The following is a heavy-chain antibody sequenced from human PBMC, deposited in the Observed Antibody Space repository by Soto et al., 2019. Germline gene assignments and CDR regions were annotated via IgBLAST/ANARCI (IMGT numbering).Heavy chain of an antibody. J-gene: IGHJ4*02. CDR1: GLTFTRYS. CDR2: INSGSSTI. V-gene: IGHV3-48*02. Sequence: EVQLVESGGGLIQPGGSLRLSCAVSGLTFTRYSMNWVRQAPGKGLEWVSFINSGSSTIFYADSVKGRFTISRDNAKSSLYLEMNSLRDEDTAVYYCARVGGATMATMYFDPWGQGTLVTVSS. D-gene: IGHD5-12*01. CDR3: ARVGGATMATMYFDP.